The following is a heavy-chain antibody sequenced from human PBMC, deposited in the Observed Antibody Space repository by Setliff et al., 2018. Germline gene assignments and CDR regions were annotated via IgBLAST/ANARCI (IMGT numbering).Heavy chain of an antibody. J-gene: IGHJ3*02. Sequence: KTSETLSLTCTVSGASVNSDNNYWTWIRQPPGKGLEWIGNIDYSGSTYYNPSLKSRVTISVDTSKNQFSLKLSSVTAADTAVYYCALDYGIDAFDIWGQGTMVTVSS. CDR2: IDYSGST. D-gene: IGHD3-16*01. CDR3: ALDYGIDAFDI. CDR1: GASVNSDNNY. V-gene: IGHV4-30-4*08.